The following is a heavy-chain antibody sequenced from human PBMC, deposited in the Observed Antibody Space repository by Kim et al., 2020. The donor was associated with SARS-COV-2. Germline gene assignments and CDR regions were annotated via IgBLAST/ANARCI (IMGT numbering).Heavy chain of an antibody. D-gene: IGHD3-9*01. Sequence: DSVKGRFTISRDNSKNTLYLQMNSLRAEDTAVYYCASSLTGYYIHFFDYWGQGTLVTVSS. J-gene: IGHJ4*02. CDR3: ASSLTGYYIHFFDY. V-gene: IGHV3-23*01.